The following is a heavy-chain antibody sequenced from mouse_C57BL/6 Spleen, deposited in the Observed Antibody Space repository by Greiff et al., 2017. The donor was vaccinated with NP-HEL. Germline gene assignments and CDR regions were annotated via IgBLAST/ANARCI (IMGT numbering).Heavy chain of an antibody. V-gene: IGHV5-17*01. CDR2: LSIRSSTI. CDR1: EFKYSDYG. D-gene: IGHD1-1*01. Sequence: EVQLVESGGGLVKQGGDRKSECAEVEFKYSDYGMHWVRNAPENVRPWVGPLSIRSSTIDYADTVKGRFTISRDNAKNTLFLQMTSLRSEDTAMYYCARRTTVVPNWYFDVWGTGTTVTVSS. CDR3: ARRTTVVPNWYFDV. J-gene: IGHJ1*03.